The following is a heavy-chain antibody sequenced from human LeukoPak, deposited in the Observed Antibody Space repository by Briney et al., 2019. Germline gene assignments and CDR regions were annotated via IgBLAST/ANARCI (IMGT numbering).Heavy chain of an antibody. CDR2: ISSSGGST. V-gene: IGHV3-23*01. CDR1: GFTFSSYA. Sequence: GGSLRLSCAASGFTFSSYAMSWVRQAPGKGLEWVSAISSSGGSTYYAGSVKGRFTISRDNSKNTLYLQMSSLRAEDTAVYYCAKDSTTMIVIGPDYWGRGTLVTVSS. D-gene: IGHD3-22*01. J-gene: IGHJ4*02. CDR3: AKDSTTMIVIGPDY.